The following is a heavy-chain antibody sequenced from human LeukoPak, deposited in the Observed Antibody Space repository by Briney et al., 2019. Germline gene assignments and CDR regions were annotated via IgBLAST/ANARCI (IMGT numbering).Heavy chain of an antibody. Sequence: GGSLRLSCAASGFTFSSYSMNWVRQAPGKGLEWVSSISSSSYIYYADSVKGRFTISRDNAKNSLYLQMNSLRAEDTAVYYCAGDPQLEAYFDYWGQGTLVTVSS. D-gene: IGHD1-1*01. V-gene: IGHV3-21*01. CDR3: AGDPQLEAYFDY. CDR1: GFTFSSYS. J-gene: IGHJ4*02. CDR2: ISSSSYI.